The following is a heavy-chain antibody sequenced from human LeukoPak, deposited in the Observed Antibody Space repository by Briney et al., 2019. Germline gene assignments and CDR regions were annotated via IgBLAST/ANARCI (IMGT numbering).Heavy chain of an antibody. D-gene: IGHD2-2*01. V-gene: IGHV1-69*05. CDR2: IIPIFGTA. CDR3: ALRGLGYCSSTSCWNWFDP. Sequence: SVKVSCKASGGTFSSYAISWVRQAPGQGLEWMGGIIPIFGTANYAQKFQGRVTITTDESTSTAYMELSSLRSEDTAVYYCALRGLGYCSSTSCWNWFDPWGQGTLVTVSS. J-gene: IGHJ5*02. CDR1: GGTFSSYA.